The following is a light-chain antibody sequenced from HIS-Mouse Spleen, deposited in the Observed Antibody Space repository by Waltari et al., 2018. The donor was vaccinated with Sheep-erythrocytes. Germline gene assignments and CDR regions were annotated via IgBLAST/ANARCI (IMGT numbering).Light chain of an antibody. CDR3: QQRSNWYT. V-gene: IGKV3-11*01. J-gene: IGKJ2*01. CDR2: DAS. CDR1: QSVSSY. Sequence: EIVLTQSPATLSLSPGERATLSCRASQSVSSYLAWYHKKPGQAPRLLIYDASNRATGIPARFSGSGSGTDFTLTISSLEPEDFAVYYCQQRSNWYTFGQGTKLEIK.